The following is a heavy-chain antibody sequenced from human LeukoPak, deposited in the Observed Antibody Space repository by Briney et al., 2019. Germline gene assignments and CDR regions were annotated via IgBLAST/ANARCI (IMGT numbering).Heavy chain of an antibody. Sequence: SETLSLTCTVSGDSISSGDYYWSWIRQPPGKGLEWIGEINHSGSTNYNPSLKSRVTISVDTSKNQFSLKLSSVTAADTAVYSCARGDRITMVRVFDYWGQGTLVTVSS. CDR1: GDSISSGDYY. CDR2: INHSGST. CDR3: ARGDRITMVRVFDY. V-gene: IGHV4-34*01. J-gene: IGHJ4*02. D-gene: IGHD3-10*01.